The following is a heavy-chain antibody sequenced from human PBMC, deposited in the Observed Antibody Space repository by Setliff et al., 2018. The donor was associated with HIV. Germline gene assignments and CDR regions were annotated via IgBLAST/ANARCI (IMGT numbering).Heavy chain of an antibody. CDR1: GYTFTSYA. CDR2: INAGNGNT. D-gene: IGHD2-8*01. Sequence: ASVKVSCKASGYTFTSYAMHWVRQAPGQRLEWMGWINAGNGNTKYSQKFRGRVTINRDTSASTAYMELSSLRSEDTAVYYCARGVPYGYYFDYWGQGTLVTVSS. J-gene: IGHJ4*02. V-gene: IGHV1-3*01. CDR3: ARGVPYGYYFDY.